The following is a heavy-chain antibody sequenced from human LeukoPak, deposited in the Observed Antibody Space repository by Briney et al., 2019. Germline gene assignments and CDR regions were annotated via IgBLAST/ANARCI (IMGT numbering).Heavy chain of an antibody. CDR3: AREAVAGTRYFDY. D-gene: IGHD6-19*01. V-gene: IGHV4-61*01. Sequence: SETLSLTCTVSGGSVSSGSYYWSWIRQPPGKGLEWIGYIYYSGSTNYNPSLESRVTISVDTSKNQFSLKLSSVTAADTAVYYCAREAVAGTRYFDYWGQGTLVTVSS. J-gene: IGHJ4*02. CDR1: GGSVSSGSYY. CDR2: IYYSGST.